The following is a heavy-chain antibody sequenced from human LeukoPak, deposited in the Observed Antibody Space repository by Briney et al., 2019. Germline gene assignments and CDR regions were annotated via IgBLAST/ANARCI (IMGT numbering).Heavy chain of an antibody. CDR2: VSHSGST. CDR3: ASTALGYCTTSSCPDY. D-gene: IGHD2-2*01. V-gene: IGHV4-38-2*01. J-gene: IGHJ4*02. Sequence: SETLSLTCAVSGYFISSGYYWGWIRQPPGKGLEWIGGVSHSGSTVYTPSLKSRVTISVDPSRNQFSLKLSSLTAADTAVYYCASTALGYCTTSSCPDYWGPGTLVTVSS. CDR1: GYFISSGYY.